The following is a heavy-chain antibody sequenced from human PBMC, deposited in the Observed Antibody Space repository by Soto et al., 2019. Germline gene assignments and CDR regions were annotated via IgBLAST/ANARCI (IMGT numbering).Heavy chain of an antibody. D-gene: IGHD1-7*01. J-gene: IGHJ6*02. Sequence: GASVKVSCKASGYTFTSYAISWVRQAPGQGLEWMGWISTYNGNTNYAQRLQGRVTMTTDTSTSTAYMELRSLRSDETAVYYCARDPKLELLSVYGMDVWGQGTTVTVSS. CDR2: ISTYNGNT. V-gene: IGHV1-18*01. CDR1: GYTFTSYA. CDR3: ARDPKLELLSVYGMDV.